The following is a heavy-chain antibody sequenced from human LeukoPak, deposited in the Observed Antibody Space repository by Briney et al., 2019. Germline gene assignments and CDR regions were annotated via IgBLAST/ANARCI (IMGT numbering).Heavy chain of an antibody. CDR2: IHYSGST. CDR1: GYSISSGYY. Sequence: SETLSLTCTVSGYSISSGYYWGWIRQPPGKGLEWIGTIHYSGSTYYNTSLKSRVTISVDTSKNQFSLKLRSVTAADTAVYYCARDHQGTYFDFWSGSKANNYYYMDVWGKGTTVTVSS. V-gene: IGHV4-38-2*02. CDR3: ARDHQGTYFDFWSGSKANNYYYMDV. J-gene: IGHJ6*03. D-gene: IGHD3-3*01.